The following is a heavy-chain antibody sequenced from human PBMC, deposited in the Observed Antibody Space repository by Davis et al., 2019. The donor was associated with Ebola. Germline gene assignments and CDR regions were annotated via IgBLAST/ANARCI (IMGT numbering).Heavy chain of an antibody. CDR3: ARGGLVPAALYL. D-gene: IGHD2-2*01. V-gene: IGHV4-59*11. J-gene: IGHJ3*01. CDR2: ISGSGRT. CDR1: DASISGHY. Sequence: PSETLSLTCTVSDASISGHYWNWFRQPPGKGLEWIGFISGSGRTSYNPSLKSRVTISADTSKNQFSLRLSSVTAADSAVYYCARGGLVPAALYLWGQGTMVTVSS.